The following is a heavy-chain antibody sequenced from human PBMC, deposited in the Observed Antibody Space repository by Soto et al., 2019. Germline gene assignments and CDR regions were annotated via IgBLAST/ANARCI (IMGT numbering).Heavy chain of an antibody. J-gene: IGHJ4*02. CDR2: ISRDGGTK. D-gene: IGHD1-26*01. Sequence: QVQLVESGGGVVQPGRSLRLSCAVSGFTVSTYGMHWVRQAPGKGLEWVAVISRDGGTKYYADSVKGRFTISRDNSRNTMFMDMNSLRGDDMPVYYCTSEVAWGYWGQGTLVTVSS. CDR3: TSEVAWGY. V-gene: IGHV3-30*03. CDR1: GFTVSTYG.